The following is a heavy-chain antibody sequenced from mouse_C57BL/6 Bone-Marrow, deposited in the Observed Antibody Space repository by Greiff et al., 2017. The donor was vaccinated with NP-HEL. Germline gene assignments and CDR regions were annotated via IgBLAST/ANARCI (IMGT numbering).Heavy chain of an antibody. V-gene: IGHV5-4*01. D-gene: IGHD3-1*01. CDR1: GFTFSSYA. CDR2: ISDGGSYT. CDR3: ARDRGYDYYAMDY. Sequence: EVHLVESGGGLVKPGGSLKLSCAASGFTFSSYAMSWVRQTPEKRLEWVATISDGGSYTYYPDNVKGRFTISRDNAKNNLYLQMSHLKSEDTAMYYCARDRGYDYYAMDYWGQRTSVTVSS. J-gene: IGHJ4*01.